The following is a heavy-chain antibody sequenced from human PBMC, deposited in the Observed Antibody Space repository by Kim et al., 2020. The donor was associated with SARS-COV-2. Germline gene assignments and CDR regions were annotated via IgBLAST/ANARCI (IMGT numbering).Heavy chain of an antibody. CDR2: IFYSGST. J-gene: IGHJ3*02. V-gene: IGHV4-39*07. D-gene: IGHD2-15*01. CDR3: SRVGRGYCTGGNCYSNAFDI. Sequence: GSLRLSCTVSGGSISSNDYYWAWIRQPPGKGLEWIGNIFYSGSTYSTPSLQSRLTMSVDTSKNQFSLKLSSVTAADTAVYYCSRVGRGYCTGGNCYSNAFDIWGQGTVVTVSS. CDR1: GGSISSNDYY.